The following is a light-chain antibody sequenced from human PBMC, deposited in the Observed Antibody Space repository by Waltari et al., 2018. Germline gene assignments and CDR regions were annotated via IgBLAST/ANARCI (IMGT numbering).Light chain of an antibody. CDR3: CSYVSNTYV. CDR2: EGT. Sequence: QSALTQPASVSGSPGQSITISCTGTTGYAWTYYLVSWYQQHPGKAPKLIIFEGTKRPSGVSNRFFASKSGNTASLTISGLQADDEADYHCCSYVSNTYVFGTGTKVTVL. J-gene: IGLJ1*01. V-gene: IGLV2-23*01. CDR1: TGYAWTYYL.